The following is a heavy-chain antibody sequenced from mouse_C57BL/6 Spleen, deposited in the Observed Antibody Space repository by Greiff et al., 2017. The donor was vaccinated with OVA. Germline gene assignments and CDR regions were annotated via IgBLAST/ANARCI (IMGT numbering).Heavy chain of an antibody. V-gene: IGHV1-61*01. CDR1: GYTFTSYW. D-gene: IGHD1-1*01. J-gene: IGHJ1*03. Sequence: QVQLQQSGAELVRPGSSVKLSCKASGYTFTSYWMDWVKQRPGQGLEWIGNIYPSDSETHYNQKFKDKATLTVDKSSSTAYMQLSSLTSEDSAVYYCAREITTVVATGRYFDVWGTGTTVTVSS. CDR3: AREITTVVATGRYFDV. CDR2: IYPSDSET.